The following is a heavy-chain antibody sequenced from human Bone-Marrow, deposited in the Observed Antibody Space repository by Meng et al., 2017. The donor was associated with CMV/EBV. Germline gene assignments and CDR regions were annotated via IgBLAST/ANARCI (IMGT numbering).Heavy chain of an antibody. CDR1: GLMFSSYA. D-gene: IGHD3-3*01. CDR3: ARDQSPSSYYEFWSGYRYYYGMDV. J-gene: IGHJ6*02. CDR2: ISYDGSSK. V-gene: IGHV3-30-3*01. Sequence: GESLKISCEASGLMFSSYAMYWVRQAPGKGPEWVAVISYDGSSKNYADSVKGRFTISRDNSKNTLILQMNSLRAEDTAVYYCARDQSPSSYYEFWSGYRYYYGMDVWGQGTTVTVSS.